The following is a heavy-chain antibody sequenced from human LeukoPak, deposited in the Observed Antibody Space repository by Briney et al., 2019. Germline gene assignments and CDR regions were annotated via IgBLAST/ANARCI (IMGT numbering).Heavy chain of an antibody. CDR3: ARGQHYYDSSEYFDY. V-gene: IGHV3-30*02. CDR1: GFTFSSYG. CDR2: IRYDGSNK. D-gene: IGHD3-22*01. J-gene: IGHJ4*02. Sequence: GGSLRLSCAASGFTFSSYGMHWVRQAPGKGLEWVAFIRYDGSNKYYADSVKGRFTISRDNAKNSLYLQMNSLRAEDTAVYYCARGQHYYDSSEYFDYWGQGTLVTVSS.